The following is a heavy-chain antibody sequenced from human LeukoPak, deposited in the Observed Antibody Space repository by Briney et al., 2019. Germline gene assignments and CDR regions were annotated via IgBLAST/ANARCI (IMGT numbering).Heavy chain of an antibody. J-gene: IGHJ4*02. CDR3: ASSMITMVRGVLS. Sequence: SVKVSCKASGGTFSSYAISWVRQAPGQGLEWMGRIIPIFGTANYAQKFQGRVTITTDESTSTAYMELSSLRSEDTAVYYCASSMITMVRGVLSWGQGTLVTVCS. V-gene: IGHV1-69*05. CDR1: GGTFSSYA. CDR2: IIPIFGTA. D-gene: IGHD3-10*01.